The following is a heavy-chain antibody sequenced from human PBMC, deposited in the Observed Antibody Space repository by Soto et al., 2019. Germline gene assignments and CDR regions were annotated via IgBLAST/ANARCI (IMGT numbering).Heavy chain of an antibody. CDR1: GFTFSSYD. CDR3: ARGGRFCTSSNCYVAR. Sequence: GGSLRLSCAVSGFTFSSYDMNWVRQAPGKGLEWVSSISGSGGSVYYADSVEGRFTISRDNSKKTLYLQMNSLRAEDTAVYYCARGGRFCTSSNCYVARWGQGTLVTVSS. CDR2: ISGSGGSV. D-gene: IGHD2-2*01. V-gene: IGHV3-23*01. J-gene: IGHJ4*02.